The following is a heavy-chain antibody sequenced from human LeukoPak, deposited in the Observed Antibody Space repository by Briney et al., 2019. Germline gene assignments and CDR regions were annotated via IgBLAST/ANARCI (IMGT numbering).Heavy chain of an antibody. CDR3: ARQRMYSGSGSTYPYYDY. CDR2: IKPDGSEK. V-gene: IGHV3-7*01. D-gene: IGHD3-10*01. Sequence: GGSLRLSCAASGFTFSSYWMSWVRQSPGKGLEWVANIKPDGSEKYFMDSVKGRFTISRDNAKNALYLEMNSLRAEDTAEYFCARQRMYSGSGSTYPYYDYWGQGTLVTVSS. J-gene: IGHJ4*02. CDR1: GFTFSSYW.